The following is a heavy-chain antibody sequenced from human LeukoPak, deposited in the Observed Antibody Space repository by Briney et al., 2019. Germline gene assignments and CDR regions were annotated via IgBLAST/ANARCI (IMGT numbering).Heavy chain of an antibody. CDR2: MDKETNLYAT. V-gene: IGHV3-73*01. J-gene: IGHJ5*02. CDR1: GFTFSGSA. D-gene: IGHD1-26*01. Sequence: GGTLRLSCAASGFTFSGSAIHWVRQSSGKGLEWIGHMDKETNLYATALAASVKGRFTVSRDDSKNTAYLHMNSLKTEDTALYYCTRDSGTYNWFDPWGQGTLVTVSS. CDR3: TRDSGTYNWFDP.